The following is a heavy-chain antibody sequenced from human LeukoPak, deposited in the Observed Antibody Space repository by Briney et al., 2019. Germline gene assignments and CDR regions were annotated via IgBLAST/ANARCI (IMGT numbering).Heavy chain of an antibody. D-gene: IGHD3-22*01. CDR2: ISYDGSNK. CDR3: AKDPDGEWLLPDY. Sequence: PGGSLRLSCAASGFTFSSYGMHWVRQAPGKGLEWVAVISYDGSNKYYADSVKGRFTISRDNSKNTLYLQMNSLRAEDTAVYYCAKDPDGEWLLPDYWGQGTLVTVSS. CDR1: GFTFSSYG. J-gene: IGHJ4*02. V-gene: IGHV3-30*18.